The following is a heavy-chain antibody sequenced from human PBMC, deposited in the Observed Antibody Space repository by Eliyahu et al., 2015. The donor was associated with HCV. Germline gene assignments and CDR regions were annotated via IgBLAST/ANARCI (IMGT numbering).Heavy chain of an antibody. CDR3: ARRHGYYGSGSYLTFDY. D-gene: IGHD3-10*01. Sequence: QLQLQESGPGLVKPSETLSXTXTXXXGSXSXSSXYWGWIRQPPGKGLXWIGSIYYSGSTYHNPSLKSRVTISVDTSKNQFSLKLSSVTAADTAVYYCARRHGYYGSGSYLTFDYWGQGTLVTVSS. CDR2: IYYSGST. J-gene: IGHJ4*02. CDR1: XGSXSXSSXY. V-gene: IGHV4-39*01.